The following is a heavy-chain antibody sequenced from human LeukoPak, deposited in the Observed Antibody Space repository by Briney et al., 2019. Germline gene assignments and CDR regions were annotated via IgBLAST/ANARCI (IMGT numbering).Heavy chain of an antibody. J-gene: IGHJ4*02. CDR3: ARGGWSLEY. CDR2: IRNSGTT. V-gene: IGHV4-59*11. Sequence: PSETLSLTCSVSGDSLSSHCWTWVRQAPGKGLEWIGYIRNSGTTNYNPSTKTRRTTSPDTSKTQFSLKLISVTAADTAVYYCARGGWSLEYWGQGTLVTVSS. CDR1: GDSLSSHC. D-gene: IGHD6-19*01.